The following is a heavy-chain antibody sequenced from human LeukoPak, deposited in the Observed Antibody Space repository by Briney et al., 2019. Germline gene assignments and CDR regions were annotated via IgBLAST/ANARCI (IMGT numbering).Heavy chain of an antibody. D-gene: IGHD6-13*01. J-gene: IGHJ5*02. V-gene: IGHV1-2*02. CDR1: GYTFTTYY. Sequence: ASVKVSCKASGYTFTTYYMHWVRQAPGQGLEWMGWINPNSGGANYAQKFQGRVTMTRDTSISTAYMELSRLTSDDTAVYYCAGGCEQQRPTCRLYWFDPWGQGTLVTVSP. CDR2: INPNSGGA. CDR3: AGGCEQQRPTCRLYWFDP.